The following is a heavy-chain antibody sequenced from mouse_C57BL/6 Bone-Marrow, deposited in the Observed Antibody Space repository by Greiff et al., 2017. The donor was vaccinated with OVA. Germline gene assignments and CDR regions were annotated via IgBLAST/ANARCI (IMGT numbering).Heavy chain of an antibody. D-gene: IGHD2-1*01. V-gene: IGHV1-50*01. CDR1: GYTFTSYW. J-gene: IGHJ2*01. Sequence: QVQLQQPGAELVKPGASVKLSCKASGYTFTSYWMQWVKQRPGQGLEWIGEIDPSDSYTNYNQKFKGKATLTVDTSSSPAYMQLSSLTSEDSAVDYCARGGIYYGSLYYFDDWGQGTTLTVSS. CDR2: IDPSDSYT. CDR3: ARGGIYYGSLYYFDD.